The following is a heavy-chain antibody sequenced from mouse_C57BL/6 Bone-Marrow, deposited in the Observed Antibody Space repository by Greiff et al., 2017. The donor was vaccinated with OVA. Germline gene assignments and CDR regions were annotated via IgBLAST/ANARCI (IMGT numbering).Heavy chain of an antibody. CDR3: ARGSSTMVTTGAMDY. D-gene: IGHD2-2*01. Sequence: QVQLQQPGAELVKPGASVKLSCKASGYTFTSYWMHWVKQRPGQGLEWIGMIHPNSGSTNYNEKFKSKATLTVDKSSSTAYMQLSSLTSEDSAVYYCARGSSTMVTTGAMDYWGQGTSVTVSS. CDR1: GYTFTSYW. J-gene: IGHJ4*01. V-gene: IGHV1-64*01. CDR2: IHPNSGST.